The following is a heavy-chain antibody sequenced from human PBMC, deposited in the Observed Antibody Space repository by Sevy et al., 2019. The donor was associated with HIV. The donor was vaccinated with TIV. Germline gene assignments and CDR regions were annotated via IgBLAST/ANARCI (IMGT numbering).Heavy chain of an antibody. D-gene: IGHD6-13*01. J-gene: IGHJ4*02. CDR1: GYSFANNW. Sequence: KSGESLKISCKGSGYSFANNWIGWVRQMPGKGLEWMGIVYPGDSDTTYSPSFQGQVTISVDKSISTAYLQWNSLKASDTAMYYCARLPVAAAGHYYFDYWGQGTLVTVSS. V-gene: IGHV5-51*01. CDR2: VYPGDSDT. CDR3: ARLPVAAAGHYYFDY.